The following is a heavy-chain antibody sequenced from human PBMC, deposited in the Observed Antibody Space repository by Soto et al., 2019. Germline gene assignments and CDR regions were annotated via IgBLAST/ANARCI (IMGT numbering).Heavy chain of an antibody. CDR1: GFTFTSSA. V-gene: IGHV1-58*01. CDR2: IVVGSGNT. D-gene: IGHD1-26*01. J-gene: IGHJ6*02. CDR3: AAGAIVFLVGATFLHV. Sequence: SVKVSCKASGFTFTSSAVQWVRQARGQRLEWIGWIVVGSGNTNYAQKFQERVTITRDMSTSTAYMELSSLRSEDTAVYYCAAGAIVFLVGATFLHVWGQGTTGNGSS.